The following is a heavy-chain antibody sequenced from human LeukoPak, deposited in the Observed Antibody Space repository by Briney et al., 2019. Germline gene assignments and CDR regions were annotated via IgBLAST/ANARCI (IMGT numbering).Heavy chain of an antibody. CDR1: GGSISSHH. D-gene: IGHD4-17*01. Sequence: SETLSLTCTVSGGSISSHHWSLIRQPPGKGLEWIGCIYNSGTPKYNPSLKSRVTISLDTSKNQFSLKLSSVTAADTAAYYCASFGDTDYLFDHWGQGTLVAVSS. V-gene: IGHV4-59*11. CDR2: IYNSGTP. J-gene: IGHJ4*01. CDR3: ASFGDTDYLFDH.